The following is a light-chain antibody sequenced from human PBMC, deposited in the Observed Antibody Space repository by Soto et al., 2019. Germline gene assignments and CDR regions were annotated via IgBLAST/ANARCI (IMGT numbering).Light chain of an antibody. V-gene: IGKV1-5*01. J-gene: IGKJ3*01. Sequence: DIQMTQSPSTLSASVGDRVTITCRASQNIHNYLAWYQQKPGKAPKLLICDASSLDSGVPSRFSGTGFGTEFTLTISSLQPDDIATYYCHQYYSYSSFGPGTKVDLK. CDR2: DAS. CDR1: QNIHNY. CDR3: HQYYSYSS.